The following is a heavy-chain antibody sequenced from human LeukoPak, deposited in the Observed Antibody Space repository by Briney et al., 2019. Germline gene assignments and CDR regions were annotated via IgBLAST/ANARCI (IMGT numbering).Heavy chain of an antibody. CDR3: AIGYDSSAGAFDI. D-gene: IGHD3-22*01. CDR2: ISGSGDNT. CDR1: GFTFSSYA. J-gene: IGHJ3*02. Sequence: GRSLRLSCAASGFTFSSYAMSWVRQPPGKGLEWVSGISGSGDNTYYADSVKGRFTISRDNSKNTLYLQMNSLRAEDTAVYYCAIGYDSSAGAFDIWGQGTMVTVSS. V-gene: IGHV3-23*01.